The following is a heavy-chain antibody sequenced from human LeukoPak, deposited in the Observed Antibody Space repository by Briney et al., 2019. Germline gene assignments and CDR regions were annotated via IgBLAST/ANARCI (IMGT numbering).Heavy chain of an antibody. D-gene: IGHD3-22*01. CDR3: AKVATMIVVVITDFDY. CDR2: ISGSGGTT. CDR1: GFTFSSYA. J-gene: IGHJ4*02. V-gene: IGHV3-23*01. Sequence: GGSLRLSCAASGFTFSSYAMSWVRQAPGKXLEWVSAISGSGGTTDYADAVKGRLTISRDNSKNTLYLQMNSLRAEDTAVYYCAKVATMIVVVITDFDYWGQGTLVTVSS.